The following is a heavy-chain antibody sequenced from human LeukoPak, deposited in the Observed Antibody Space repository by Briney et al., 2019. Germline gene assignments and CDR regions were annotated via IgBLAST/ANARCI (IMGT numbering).Heavy chain of an antibody. Sequence: SETLSLTCTVSGGSISSSSYYWGWIRQPPGKGLEWIGSIYYSGSTYYNPSLKSRVTISVDTSKNQFSLKLSSVTAADTVVYYCARDSYTVLEMATILPFFDYWGQGTLVTVSS. CDR1: GGSISSSSYY. J-gene: IGHJ4*02. D-gene: IGHD5-24*01. V-gene: IGHV4-39*07. CDR2: IYYSGST. CDR3: ARDSYTVLEMATILPFFDY.